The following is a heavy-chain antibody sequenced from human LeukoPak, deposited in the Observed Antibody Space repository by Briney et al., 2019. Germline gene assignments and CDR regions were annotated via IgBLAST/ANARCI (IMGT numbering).Heavy chain of an antibody. CDR2: INHSGIS. Sequence: NASETLSLTCTVSGGSMSHYYWSWIRQPPGKGLEWIGEINHSGISNYNPSLKSRVTISVDTSKNEFSLKVSSVTAADTAVYYCARRDYSNYANYYYYYMDAWGKGTTVTVSS. V-gene: IGHV4-34*01. CDR1: GGSMSHYY. CDR3: ARRDYSNYANYYYYYMDA. J-gene: IGHJ6*03. D-gene: IGHD4-11*01.